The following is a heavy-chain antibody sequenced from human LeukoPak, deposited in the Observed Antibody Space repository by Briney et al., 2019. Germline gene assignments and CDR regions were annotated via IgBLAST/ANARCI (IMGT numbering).Heavy chain of an antibody. CDR3: ARDSAPYYMDV. J-gene: IGHJ6*03. Sequence: KSSETLSLTCTVSGGSISSYYWRWIRQPPGKGLEWIGYIYYSGSTNYNPSLKSRVTISVDTSKNQFSLKLSSVTAADTAVYYCARDSAPYYMDVWGKGTTVTVSS. CDR1: GGSISSYY. V-gene: IGHV4-59*01. CDR2: IYYSGST.